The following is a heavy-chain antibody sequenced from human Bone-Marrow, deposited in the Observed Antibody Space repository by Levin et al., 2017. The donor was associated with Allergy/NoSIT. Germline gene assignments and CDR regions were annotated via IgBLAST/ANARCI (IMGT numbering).Heavy chain of an antibody. D-gene: IGHD3-16*01. CDR1: GLIINSNY. Sequence: GGSLRLSCVASGLIINSNYMSWVRQAPGKGLEWVSIIYMGGSTFYADSVKGRFTISRDNSKNTLYLEMKNLRAEDTGIYYCANWGSNHYYGMGVWGQGTTVTVSS. CDR2: IYMGGST. J-gene: IGHJ6*02. CDR3: ANWGSNHYYGMGV. V-gene: IGHV3-53*01.